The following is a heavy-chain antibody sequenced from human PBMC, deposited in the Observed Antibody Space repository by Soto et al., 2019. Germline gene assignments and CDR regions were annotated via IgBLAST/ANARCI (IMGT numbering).Heavy chain of an antibody. CDR1: GFTFSSYA. J-gene: IGHJ6*02. CDR2: ISGSGGST. V-gene: IGHV3-23*01. D-gene: IGHD4-17*01. CDR3: AKDRGDYRLRYYYYGMDV. Sequence: GESLKISCAASGFTFSSYAMSWVRQAPGKGLEWVSAISGSGGSTYYADSVKGRFTISRDNSKNTLYLQMNSLRAEDTAVYYCAKDRGDYRLRYYYYGMDVWGQGTTVTVSS.